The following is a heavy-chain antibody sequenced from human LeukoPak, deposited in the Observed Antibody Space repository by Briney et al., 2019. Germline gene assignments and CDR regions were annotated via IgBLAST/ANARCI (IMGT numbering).Heavy chain of an antibody. Sequence: PSETLSLTCAVSGGSISSGGYSWSWIWQPPGKGLEWIGYIYHSGSTYYNPSLKSRVTISVDRSKNQFSLKLSSVTAADTAVYYCATSSGSYLNWFDPWGQGTLVTVSS. CDR3: ATSSGSYLNWFDP. V-gene: IGHV4-30-2*01. J-gene: IGHJ5*02. CDR1: GGSISSGGYS. CDR2: IYHSGST. D-gene: IGHD3-10*01.